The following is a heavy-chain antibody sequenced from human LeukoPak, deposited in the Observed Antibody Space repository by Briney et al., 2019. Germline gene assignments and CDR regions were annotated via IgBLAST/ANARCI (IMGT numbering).Heavy chain of an antibody. Sequence: GGSLRLSCAASGFTFSSYSMNWVRQALGKGLEWVSYISSGSSTIYYADSVKGRFTISRDNARNSLYLQMNSLRAEDTAVYYCARGRRYCGGDCYVPYYFDYWGQGTLVTVSS. CDR1: GFTFSSYS. D-gene: IGHD2-21*02. CDR3: ARGRRYCGGDCYVPYYFDY. J-gene: IGHJ4*02. V-gene: IGHV3-48*01. CDR2: ISSGSSTI.